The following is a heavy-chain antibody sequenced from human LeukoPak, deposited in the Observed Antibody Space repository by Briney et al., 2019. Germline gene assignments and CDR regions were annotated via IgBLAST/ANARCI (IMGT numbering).Heavy chain of an antibody. V-gene: IGHV1-8*01. D-gene: IGHD2-21*01. CDR2: MNPNSGNT. Sequence: ASVKVSCKASGYTFTSYDINWVRQATGQGLEWMGWMNPNSGNTGYAQKFQGRVTMTRNTSISTAYMELSSLRAEDTAVYYCANSPISMNHIGWFDPWGQGTLVTVSS. J-gene: IGHJ5*02. CDR3: ANSPISMNHIGWFDP. CDR1: GYTFTSYD.